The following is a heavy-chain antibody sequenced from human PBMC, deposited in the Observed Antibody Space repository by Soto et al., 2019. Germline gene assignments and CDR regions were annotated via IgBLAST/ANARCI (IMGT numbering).Heavy chain of an antibody. D-gene: IGHD6-13*01. CDR1: GFIFTGYN. CDR3: ARRRAAAGTLTFDY. CDR2: ISSGSSYI. Sequence: GGSLRLSCAASGFIFTGYNMNWVRQAPGKGLEWVSSISSGSSYIYYADSVKGRFTTSRDNAKNSLYLQMNTLRAEDTALYYCARRRAAAGTLTFDYWGQGTRVTVSS. V-gene: IGHV3-21*01. J-gene: IGHJ4*02.